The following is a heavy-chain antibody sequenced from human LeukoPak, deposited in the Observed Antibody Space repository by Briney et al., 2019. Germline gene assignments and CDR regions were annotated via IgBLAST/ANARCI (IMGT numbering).Heavy chain of an antibody. V-gene: IGHV4-39*01. CDR3: ARHSHSGYSDYESAFDI. Sequence: SETLSLTCTVSGGSTSSSSFYWDWIRQPPGKGLEWIGTIFYSGSTYYNPSLKSRITISVDTSKNQFSLKLSSVTAADTAVYYCARHSHSGYSDYESAFDIWGQGTMVIVSS. CDR1: GGSTSSSSFY. CDR2: IFYSGST. J-gene: IGHJ3*02. D-gene: IGHD5-12*01.